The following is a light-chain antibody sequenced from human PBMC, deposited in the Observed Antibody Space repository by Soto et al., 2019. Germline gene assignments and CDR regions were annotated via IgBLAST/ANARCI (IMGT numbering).Light chain of an antibody. J-gene: IGKJ1*01. CDR2: GAS. Sequence: EIVLTQSPGTLSFSPGERATLSCRASQSFSSTYLAWYQQKPGQAPRLLIYGASSRAAGVPDRFSGSGSGTDFTLTISRLEPEDFAVYYCHLYGSSPLWPFGQGSKVDIK. CDR3: HLYGSSPLWP. CDR1: QSFSSTY. V-gene: IGKV3-20*01.